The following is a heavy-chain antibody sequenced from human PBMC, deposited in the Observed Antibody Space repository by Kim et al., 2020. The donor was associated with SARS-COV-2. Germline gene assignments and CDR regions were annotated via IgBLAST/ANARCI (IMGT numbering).Heavy chain of an antibody. CDR2: ISWNSGSI. J-gene: IGHJ4*02. CDR3: AKDLYSGYGLRSDYFDY. V-gene: IGHV3-9*01. CDR1: GFTFGDYA. Sequence: GGSLRLSCAASGFTFGDYAMHWVRQAPGKGLEWVSGISWNSGSIGYADSVKGRFTISRDNAKNSLYLQMNSLRAEDTALYYCAKDLYSGYGLRSDYFDYWRQGPLVTVSS. D-gene: IGHD5-12*01.